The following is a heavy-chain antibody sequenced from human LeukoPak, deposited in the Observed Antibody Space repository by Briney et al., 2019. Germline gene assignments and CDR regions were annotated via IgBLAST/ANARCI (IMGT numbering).Heavy chain of an antibody. V-gene: IGHV4-59*08. CDR3: VRHQGGRITQHWFDP. J-gene: IGHJ5*01. CDR1: GTSVKTYY. CDR2: FYYSGST. D-gene: IGHD3-10*01. Sequence: KPSETLSLTCTVSGTSVKTYYWSWIRQPPGKGLEWIGYFYYSGSTTYNPSLKSRVTISVDSSKNQLSLNLNSVTAADTAVYYCVRHQGGRITQHWFDPWGQGTLVTVPS.